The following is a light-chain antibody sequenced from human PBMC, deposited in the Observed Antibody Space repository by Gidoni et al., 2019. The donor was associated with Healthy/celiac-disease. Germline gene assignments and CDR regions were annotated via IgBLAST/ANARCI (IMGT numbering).Light chain of an antibody. J-gene: IGLJ3*02. Sequence: SYELTQPPSVSVSPGQTARLTCSGDALPKQYAYWYQQKPGQAPVLVIYKASERPSGIPERFSGSSSGTTVTLTISGVQAEDEADYYCQSADSSGTYVWVFGGGTKLTVL. CDR1: ALPKQY. CDR3: QSADSSGTYVWV. V-gene: IGLV3-25*03. CDR2: KAS.